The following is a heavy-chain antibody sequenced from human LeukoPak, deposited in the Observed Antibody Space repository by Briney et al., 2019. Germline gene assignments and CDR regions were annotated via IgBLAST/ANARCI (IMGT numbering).Heavy chain of an antibody. J-gene: IGHJ4*02. V-gene: IGHV3-30*14. CDR2: ISYDGSNK. CDR1: GFTFSSYA. D-gene: IGHD5-24*01. CDR3: ARGGRWLQFDY. Sequence: GGSLRLSCAASGFTFSSYAMHWVRQAPGKGLEWVAVISYDGSNKYYADSVKGRFTISRDNSKNTLYLQMNSLRAEDTAVYYCARGGRWLQFDYWGQGTLVTVSS.